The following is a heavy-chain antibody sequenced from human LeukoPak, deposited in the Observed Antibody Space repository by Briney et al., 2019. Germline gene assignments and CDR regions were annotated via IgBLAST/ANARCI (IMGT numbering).Heavy chain of an antibody. CDR2: INQDGSKE. D-gene: IGHD5-12*01. CDR3: VRDGGVSGYDLLDY. CDR1: GFTFSNYW. J-gene: IGHJ4*02. Sequence: GSLRLSCAASGFTFSNYWMTWVRQAPGKGLEWVAHINQDGSKEYYMDSVKPRFTISRDNAKNSPSLQMNSLRAEDTAVYYCVRDGGVSGYDLLDYWGQGTLVTVSS. V-gene: IGHV3-7*01.